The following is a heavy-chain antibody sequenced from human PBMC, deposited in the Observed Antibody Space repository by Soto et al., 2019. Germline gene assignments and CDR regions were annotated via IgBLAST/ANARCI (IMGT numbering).Heavy chain of an antibody. CDR2: IYYSGDT. CDR3: VKGGSSKFDP. V-gene: IGHV4-59*11. J-gene: IGHJ5*02. Sequence: SETLSLTCTVSGGSISRHYWSWVRQPPGKGLEWIGYIYYSGDTYYNPSLKSRVTISVDTSKNHFSLKLSSVTAADTAVYYCVKGGSSKFDPWGQGTLVTVSS. CDR1: GGSISRHY. D-gene: IGHD1-26*01.